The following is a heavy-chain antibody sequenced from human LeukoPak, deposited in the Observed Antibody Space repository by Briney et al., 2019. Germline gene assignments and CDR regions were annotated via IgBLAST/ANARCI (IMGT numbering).Heavy chain of an antibody. D-gene: IGHD3-22*01. J-gene: IGHJ3*02. CDR1: GGSISSSSYY. CDR3: ARSYYDSSGYPDAFDI. V-gene: IGHV4-39*01. Sequence: SETLSLTXTVSGGSISSSSYYWGWICQPPGKGLEWIGSIYYSGSTYYNPSLKSRVTISVDTSKNQFSLKLSSVTAADTAVYYCARSYYDSSGYPDAFDIWGQGTMVTVSS. CDR2: IYYSGST.